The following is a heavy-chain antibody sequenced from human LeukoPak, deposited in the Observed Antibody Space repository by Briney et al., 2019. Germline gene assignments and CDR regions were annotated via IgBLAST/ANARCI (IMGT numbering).Heavy chain of an antibody. CDR2: ISGSGGST. V-gene: IGHV3-23*01. CDR3: AKGVAGPLPNFDY. J-gene: IGHJ4*02. D-gene: IGHD6-19*01. CDR1: GFTFSSYA. Sequence: GGSLRLSCAASGFTFSSYAMSWVRQAPGKGLEWVSGISGSGGSTYYADSVKGRFTISRDNSKKTLHLQMNSLRAEDTAVDYWAKGVAGPLPNFDYWGQGTLVTVSS.